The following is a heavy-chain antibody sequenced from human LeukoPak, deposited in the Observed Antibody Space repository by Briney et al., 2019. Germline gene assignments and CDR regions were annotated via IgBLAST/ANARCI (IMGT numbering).Heavy chain of an antibody. CDR1: GCSFSRYG. Sequence: GGSLTLTCAASGCSFSRYGMHWVRPPPRKGLEWVTIISFDGTTQYYADPAKGRFTVSRDNSKNTLSLQMNSLRPEDTAVYYCAKKTDILTGYSSFDYWGQGTLVTVSS. J-gene: IGHJ4*02. CDR2: ISFDGTTQ. V-gene: IGHV3-30*18. CDR3: AKKTDILTGYSSFDY. D-gene: IGHD3-9*01.